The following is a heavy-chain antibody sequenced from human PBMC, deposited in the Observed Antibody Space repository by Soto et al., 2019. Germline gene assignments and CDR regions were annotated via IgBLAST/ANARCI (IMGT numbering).Heavy chain of an antibody. CDR3: AKDSRGVHAWVEGLYSSGPASVDY. CDR1: GFTFSSYA. V-gene: IGHV3-23*01. D-gene: IGHD6-19*01. J-gene: IGHJ4*02. Sequence: EVQLLESGGGLVQPGGSLRLSCAASGFTFSSYAMSWVRQAPGEGLEWVSAISGSGGSTYYADSVKGRVTISRDNSKNTLYLQMNSLSAEDMAVYYCAKDSRGVHAWVEGLYSSGPASVDYCGQGTLVTVSS. CDR2: ISGSGGST.